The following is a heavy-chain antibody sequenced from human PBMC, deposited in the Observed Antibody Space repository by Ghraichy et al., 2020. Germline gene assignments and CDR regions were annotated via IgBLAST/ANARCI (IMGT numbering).Heavy chain of an antibody. CDR3: ARDPTTYYYYGLDV. D-gene: IGHD1-1*01. V-gene: IGHV4-59*01. J-gene: IGHJ6*02. CDR2: VYYSGST. Sequence: SETLSLTCTVSGDSISKYYWNWIRQPPGKGLEWIGRVYYSGSTNYNPSLTSRVTISVDTSKSQFSLKLTSVTAADTAVYYCARDPTTYYYYGLDVWGQGTTVTVSS. CDR1: GDSISKYY.